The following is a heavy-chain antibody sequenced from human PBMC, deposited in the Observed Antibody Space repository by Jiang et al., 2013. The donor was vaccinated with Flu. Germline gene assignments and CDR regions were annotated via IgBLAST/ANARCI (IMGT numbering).Heavy chain of an antibody. D-gene: IGHD3-22*01. J-gene: IGHJ4*02. CDR1: TFGDYA. CDR3: TRDNHNYYDSSGYGDYFDY. CDR2: IRSKAYGGTT. Sequence: TFGDYAMSWFRQAPGKGLEWVGFIRSKAYGGTTEYAASVKGRFTISRDDSKSIAYLQMNSLKTEDTAVYYCTRDNHNYYDSSGYGDYFDYWGQGTLVTVSS. V-gene: IGHV3-49*03.